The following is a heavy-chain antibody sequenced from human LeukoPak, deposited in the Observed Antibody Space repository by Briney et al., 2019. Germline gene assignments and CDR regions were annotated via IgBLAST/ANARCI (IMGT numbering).Heavy chain of an antibody. J-gene: IGHJ4*02. CDR3: ARTDYYDSSGYQVDY. D-gene: IGHD3-22*01. V-gene: IGHV4-59*01. CDR1: GGSISSYY. CDR2: IYYSGST. Sequence: SETLSLTCTVSGGSISSYYWSWIRQPPGKGLEWIGYIYYSGSTNYNPSLKSRVTISVDTSKNQFSLKLSSVTAADTAVYYCARTDYYDSSGYQVDYWGQGTLVTVSS.